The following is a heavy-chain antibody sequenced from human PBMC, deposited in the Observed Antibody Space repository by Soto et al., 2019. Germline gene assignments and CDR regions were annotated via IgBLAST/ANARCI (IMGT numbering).Heavy chain of an antibody. J-gene: IGHJ4*02. V-gene: IGHV4-39*01. CDR1: GGSISSSSYY. D-gene: IGHD5-12*01. CDR2: IYYSGST. Sequence: SETLSLACTVSGGSISSSSYYWGWIRQPPGKGLEWIGSIYYSGSTYYNPSLKSRVTISVDTSKNQFSLKLSSVTAADTAVYYCASLPSGYGPPLPFDYWGQGTLVTVSS. CDR3: ASLPSGYGPPLPFDY.